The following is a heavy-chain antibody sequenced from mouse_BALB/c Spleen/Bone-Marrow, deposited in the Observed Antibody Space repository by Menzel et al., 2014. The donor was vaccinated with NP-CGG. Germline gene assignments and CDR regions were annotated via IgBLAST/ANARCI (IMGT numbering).Heavy chain of an antibody. CDR1: GFSLTSFG. CDR2: IWNDGST. J-gene: IGHJ4*01. Sequence: VQLQQSGPGLVAPSQNLSITCTISGFSLTSFGVHWVRQPPGTGLEWLAVIWNDGSTPYNSALKSRLRITKDNSKSQVILKSNGLQTDDPAMYYCGRHGGALEDWGQGPSVTVSS. V-gene: IGHV2-6-1*01. CDR3: GRHGGALED.